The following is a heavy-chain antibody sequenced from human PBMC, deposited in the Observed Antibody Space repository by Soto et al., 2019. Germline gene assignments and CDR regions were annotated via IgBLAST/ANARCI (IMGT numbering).Heavy chain of an antibody. CDR2: IYHSERT. Sequence: QVQLQESGPGLVKPSGILSLTCAVSGGSMYTPNWWTWVRQTPGKGLQWIGEIYHSERTNYNPSLKRRVTISVDKSKTQFSLHLTSVTAADTAMYYCARGTTRIRGLFDYWGQGILVTVSS. J-gene: IGHJ4*02. CDR1: GGSMYTPNW. CDR3: ARGTTRIRGLFDY. D-gene: IGHD1-1*01. V-gene: IGHV4-4*02.